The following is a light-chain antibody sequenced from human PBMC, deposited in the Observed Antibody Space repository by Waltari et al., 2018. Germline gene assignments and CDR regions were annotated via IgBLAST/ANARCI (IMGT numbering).Light chain of an antibody. V-gene: IGKV2-28*01. Sequence: DIVMTQSPLSLSVTPGEPASISCRSSQILLHSPETTFLDWYLQKPGQSPQLLIYLVSNRASAVPDRFSGSGSGTDFTLKISRVEAEDVGVYFCMQARQTPWTFGQGTKVEIK. CDR2: LVS. CDR1: QILLHSPETTF. J-gene: IGKJ1*01. CDR3: MQARQTPWT.